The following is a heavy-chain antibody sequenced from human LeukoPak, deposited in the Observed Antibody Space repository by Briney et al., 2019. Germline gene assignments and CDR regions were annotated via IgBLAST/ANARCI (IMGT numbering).Heavy chain of an antibody. D-gene: IGHD3-22*01. Sequence: SETLSLTCTVSGGSISSSSYYWGWIRQPPGKGLEWIGSIYYSGSTYYNPSLKSRVTISVDTSKNQFSLKLSSVTAADTAVYYCARDWRSDYYDSSGHYPDHWGQGTLVTVSS. J-gene: IGHJ4*02. CDR2: IYYSGST. V-gene: IGHV4-39*02. CDR1: GGSISSSSYY. CDR3: ARDWRSDYYDSSGHYPDH.